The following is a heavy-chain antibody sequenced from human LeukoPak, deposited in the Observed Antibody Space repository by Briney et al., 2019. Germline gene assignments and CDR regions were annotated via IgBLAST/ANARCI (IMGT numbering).Heavy chain of an antibody. CDR2: IIPIFGTA. D-gene: IGHD3-22*01. CDR1: GGTFSSYA. Sequence: SVKVSCKASGGTFSSYAISWVRQAPGQGLEWMGGIIPIFGTANYAQKFQGRVTITADESTSTAYMELSSLRSEDTAVYYCARDLDYYYDSSGYLVGYWGQGTLVTVSS. V-gene: IGHV1-69*13. J-gene: IGHJ4*02. CDR3: ARDLDYYYDSSGYLVGY.